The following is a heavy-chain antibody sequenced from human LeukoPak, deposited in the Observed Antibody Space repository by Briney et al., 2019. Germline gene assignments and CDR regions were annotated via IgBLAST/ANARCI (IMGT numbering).Heavy chain of an antibody. CDR1: GGSISSGGYS. CDR3: ARPMVRGVIVYYGMDV. V-gene: IGHV4-30-2*01. Sequence: SETLSLTCAVSGGSISSGGYSWSWIRQPPGKGLEWIGEINHSGSTNYNPSLKSRVTISVDTSKNQFSLKLSSVTAADTAVYYCARPMVRGVIVYYGMDVWGQGTTVTVSS. J-gene: IGHJ6*02. CDR2: INHSGST. D-gene: IGHD3-10*01.